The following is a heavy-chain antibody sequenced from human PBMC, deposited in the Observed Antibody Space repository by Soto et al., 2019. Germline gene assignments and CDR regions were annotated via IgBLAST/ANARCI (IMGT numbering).Heavy chain of an antibody. Sequence: GXXVKVSCKASGYTFTSYGISWVRQAPGQGLEWMGWIXAYNGXTHYAQKLQGXXTMPTDTXXSTDYMELRGLRSEDTAVYYCARAPNSGSYLDVWGQGTTVTVSS. D-gene: IGHD1-26*01. CDR3: ARAPNSGSYLDV. CDR1: GYTFTSYG. J-gene: IGHJ6*02. V-gene: IGHV1-18*01. CDR2: IXAYNGXT.